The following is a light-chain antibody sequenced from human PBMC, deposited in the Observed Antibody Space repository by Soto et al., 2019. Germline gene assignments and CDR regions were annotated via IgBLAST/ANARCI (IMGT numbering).Light chain of an antibody. CDR1: SSDVGGYKF. Sequence: QSVLTQPASVSGSLGQSITISCTGTSSDVGGYKFVSWYQHPPGIAPKLLIYEGIKRPSGISNRFSASKSGSTASLTISGLQAEDEADYYCCSYAHSTMVLGGGTKLTVL. CDR2: EGI. V-gene: IGLV2-23*01. J-gene: IGLJ3*02. CDR3: CSYAHSTMV.